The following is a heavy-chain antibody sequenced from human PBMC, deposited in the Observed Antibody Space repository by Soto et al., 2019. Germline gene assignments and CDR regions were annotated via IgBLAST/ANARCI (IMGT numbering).Heavy chain of an antibody. D-gene: IGHD4-17*01. V-gene: IGHV3-73*01. CDR3: TRPRYDTVTQNDYYGMDV. Sequence: PVGSLRLSCAASGFTFSGSAMHWVRQASGKGLEWVGRIRSKANSYATAYAASVKGRFTISRDDSKNTAYLQMNSLKTEDTAVYYCTRPRYDTVTQNDYYGMDVWGQGTTVTVSS. CDR1: GFTFSGSA. J-gene: IGHJ6*02. CDR2: IRSKANSYAT.